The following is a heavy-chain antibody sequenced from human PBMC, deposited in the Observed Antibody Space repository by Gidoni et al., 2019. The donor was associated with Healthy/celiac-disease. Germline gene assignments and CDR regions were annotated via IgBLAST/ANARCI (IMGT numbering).Heavy chain of an antibody. Sequence: EVQLVESGGGLVQPGWSLRLSCSSSGFTFGSYWMSWVRQAPGKGLEWVANIKQDGSEKYYVDSVKGRFTISRDNAKNSLYLQMNSLRAEDTAVYYCARDLRIVGAKVGADWFDPWGQGTLVTVSS. CDR2: IKQDGSEK. J-gene: IGHJ5*02. CDR1: GFTFGSYW. V-gene: IGHV3-7*03. D-gene: IGHD1-26*01. CDR3: ARDLRIVGAKVGADWFDP.